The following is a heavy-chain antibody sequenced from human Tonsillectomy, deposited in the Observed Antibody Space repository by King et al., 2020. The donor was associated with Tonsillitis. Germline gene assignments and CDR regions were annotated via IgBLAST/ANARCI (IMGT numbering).Heavy chain of an antibody. J-gene: IGHJ4*02. CDR1: GYTFTGYY. CDR2: LNPNTGGK. D-gene: IGHD5-18*01. CDR3: ARRLQSRPKFDY. V-gene: IGHV1-2*02. Sequence: VQLVESGAEVKKPGASVKVSCKASGYTFTGYYMHLVRQSPVQGLEGLGWLNPNTGGKNYAQKFQGRVTRTRDTSFSTAYMELSRLRSDDTAVYYCARRLQSRPKFDYWGQGTLVTVSS.